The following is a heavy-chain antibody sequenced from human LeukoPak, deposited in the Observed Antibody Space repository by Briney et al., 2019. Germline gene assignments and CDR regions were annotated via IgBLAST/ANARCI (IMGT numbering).Heavy chain of an antibody. CDR1: GFTFSSYA. V-gene: IGHV3-23*01. CDR3: AKGFDYAVWYYFDY. CDR2: ISGSGGST. Sequence: GGSLRLSCAASGFTFSSYAMSWVRQAPGKGLEWVSAISGSGGSTYYAYSVKGRFTISRDNSKNTLYLQMNSLRAEDTAVYYCAKGFDYAVWYYFDYWGQGTLVTVSS. J-gene: IGHJ4*02. D-gene: IGHD4-17*01.